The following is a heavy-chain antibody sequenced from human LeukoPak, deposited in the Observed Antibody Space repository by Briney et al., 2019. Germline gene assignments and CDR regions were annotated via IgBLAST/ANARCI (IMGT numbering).Heavy chain of an antibody. D-gene: IGHD6-13*01. CDR2: IYSGGST. CDR3: AISPSGLYSISWYYFDY. J-gene: IGHJ4*02. Sequence: GGSLRLSCAASGFTVRSNYMSWVRQAPGKGLEWVSVIYSGGSTYYADSVKGRFTISRDSSKNTLYLQMNSLRAEDTAVFYCAISPSGLYSISWYYFDYWGQGTLVTVSS. CDR1: GFTVRSNY. V-gene: IGHV3-53*01.